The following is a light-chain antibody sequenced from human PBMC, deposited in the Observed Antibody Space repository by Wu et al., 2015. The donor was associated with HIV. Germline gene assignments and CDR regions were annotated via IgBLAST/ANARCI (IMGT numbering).Light chain of an antibody. CDR3: QHASEYPYT. V-gene: IGKV1-9*01. CDR2: SAS. CDR1: QGIRSS. Sequence: DIQLTQSPSFLSAFIGDTVTISCRASQGIRSSLAWYQQKSGKVPKLLTSSASTLQHGVPSRFNGGGSGTDFTLTINGLQPEDFATYYCQHASEYPYTFGQGTKV. J-gene: IGKJ2*01.